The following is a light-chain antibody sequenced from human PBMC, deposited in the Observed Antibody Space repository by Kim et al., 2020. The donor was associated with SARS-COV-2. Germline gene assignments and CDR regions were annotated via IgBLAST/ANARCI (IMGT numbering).Light chain of an antibody. CDR1: TGSIATNY. CDR2: EDD. Sequence: TVTISCTGRTGSIATNYVQGYQQRPGSAPTPVIYEDDQSPSGVPDRFSGSIDRSANSASLTISGLKTEDEADYYCQSYDGSNHVVFGGGTQLTVL. V-gene: IGLV6-57*02. J-gene: IGLJ2*01. CDR3: QSYDGSNHVV.